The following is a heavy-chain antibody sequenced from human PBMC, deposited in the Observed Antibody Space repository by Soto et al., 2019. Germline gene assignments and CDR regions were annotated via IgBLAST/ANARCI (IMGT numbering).Heavy chain of an antibody. CDR1: GFTFSSYA. Sequence: GGSLRLSCAASGFTFSSYAMSWVRQAPGKGLEWVSAISGSGGSTYYADSVKGRFTISRDNSKNTLYLQMNSLRAEDTAVYYCAKDLSYYDSSGIDRNWGQGTLVTVSS. D-gene: IGHD3-22*01. CDR3: AKDLSYYDSSGIDRN. V-gene: IGHV3-23*01. J-gene: IGHJ4*02. CDR2: ISGSGGST.